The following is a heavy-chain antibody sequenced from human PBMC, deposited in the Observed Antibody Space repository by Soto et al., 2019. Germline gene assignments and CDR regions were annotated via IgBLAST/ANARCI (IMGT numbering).Heavy chain of an antibody. CDR3: AKATTNGGWFNPFDS. J-gene: IGHJ4*02. D-gene: IGHD6-19*01. CDR1: GFTFINYA. V-gene: IGHV3-23*01. CDR2: LSGSGTGT. Sequence: GGSLRLSCAASGFTFINYAMNWVRQAPGKGLEWVSGLSGSGTGTYYADSVKGRFTISRDNSRDTLFLQMNSLTAEDTAVYYCAKATTNGGWFNPFDSWGQGALVTVSS.